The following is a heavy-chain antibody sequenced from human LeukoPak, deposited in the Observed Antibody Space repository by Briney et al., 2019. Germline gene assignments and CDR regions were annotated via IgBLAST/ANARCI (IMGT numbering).Heavy chain of an antibody. V-gene: IGHV4-59*01. CDR3: ARDVDGAFDL. J-gene: IGHJ2*01. CDR1: GFSISSYY. D-gene: IGHD2-21*01. Sequence: SETLSLTCTVSGFSISSYYWSWLRQPPGKGLEWIGYIYYSGSTNYNPSLKSRVTISVDTSKNQFSLKLSSVTAADTAVYYCARDVDGAFDLWGRGTLVTVSS. CDR2: IYYSGST.